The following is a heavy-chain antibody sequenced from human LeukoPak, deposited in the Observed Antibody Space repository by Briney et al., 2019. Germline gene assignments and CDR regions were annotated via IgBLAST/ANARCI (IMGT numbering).Heavy chain of an antibody. J-gene: IGHJ3*02. D-gene: IGHD3-22*01. Sequence: SQTLSLTCTVSGDSISSGGYYWSWIRQPPGKGLEWIGYIYYSGSTNYNPSLKSRVTISVDTSKNQFSLKLSSVTAADTAVYYCARTVYDRDAFDIWGQGTMVTVSS. CDR2: IYYSGST. CDR3: ARTVYDRDAFDI. V-gene: IGHV4-61*08. CDR1: GDSISSGGYY.